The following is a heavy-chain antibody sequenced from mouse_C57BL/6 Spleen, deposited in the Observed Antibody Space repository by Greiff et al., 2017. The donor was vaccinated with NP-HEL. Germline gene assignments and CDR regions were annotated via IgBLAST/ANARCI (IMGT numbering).Heavy chain of an antibody. CDR1: GYSITSGYY. D-gene: IGHD4-1*02. Sequence: DVKLQESGPGLVKPSQSLSLTCSVTGYSITSGYYWNWIRQFPGNKLEWMGYISYDGSNNYNPSLKNRISITRDTSKNQFFLKLNSVTTEDTATYYCARDRVATAPFFAYWGQGTLVTVSA. V-gene: IGHV3-6*01. CDR2: ISYDGSN. J-gene: IGHJ3*01. CDR3: ARDRVATAPFFAY.